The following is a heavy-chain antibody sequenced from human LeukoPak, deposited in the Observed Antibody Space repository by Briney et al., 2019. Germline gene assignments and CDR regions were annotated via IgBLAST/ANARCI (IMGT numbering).Heavy chain of an antibody. V-gene: IGHV1-2*06. J-gene: IGHJ4*02. CDR1: GYTFTGYY. D-gene: IGHD1-20*01. CDR2: INPNSGGT. CDR3: ARSLRLTGSLGSD. Sequence: ASVKVSCKASGYTFTGYYMHWVRQAPGQGLEWMGRINPNSGGTNYAQKFQGRVTMTRGTSISTAYMELSRLRSDDTAVYYCARSLRLTGSLGSDWGQGTLVTVSS.